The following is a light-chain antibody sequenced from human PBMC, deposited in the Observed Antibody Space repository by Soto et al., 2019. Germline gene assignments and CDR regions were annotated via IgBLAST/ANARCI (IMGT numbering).Light chain of an antibody. CDR2: WAS. CDR3: QQYYTTPLT. J-gene: IGKJ4*01. V-gene: IGKV4-1*01. Sequence: DIVMAQSPDSLAVSLGERATINCKSSQTVLFSSNNKDYLAWHQQKPGQPPKLLIYWASTRESGVPDRFSGSGSGTDFTLTISNLQAEDVAVYYCQQYYTTPLTFGGGTKVEIK. CDR1: QTVLFSSNNKDY.